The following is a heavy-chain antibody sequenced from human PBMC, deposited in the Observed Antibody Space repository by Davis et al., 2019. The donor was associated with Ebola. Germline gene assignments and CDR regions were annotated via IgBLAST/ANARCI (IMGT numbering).Heavy chain of an antibody. Sequence: ASVKVSCKASGYNLAGYYLHWVRQAPGQGLKWMGIIKPRGCSTSYAQKFQGRVTMTRDTSTSTVYMELSRLRYEDTAVYYCARDSYGLEIVVVVAATPDYYYGMDVWGQGTKVTVSS. CDR1: GYNLAGYY. V-gene: IGHV1-46*01. CDR3: ARDSYGLEIVVVVAATPDYYYGMDV. D-gene: IGHD2-15*01. J-gene: IGHJ6*01. CDR2: IKPRGCST.